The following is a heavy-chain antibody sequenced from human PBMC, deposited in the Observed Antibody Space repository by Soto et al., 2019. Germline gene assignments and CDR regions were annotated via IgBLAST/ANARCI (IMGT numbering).Heavy chain of an antibody. D-gene: IGHD2-15*01. V-gene: IGHV1-69*01. CDR2: IIPIFCTA. CDR1: GGTFSSYA. Sequence: QVQLVQSGAEVKKPGSSVKVSCKASGGTFSSYAISWVRQAPGQGLEWMGGIIPIFCTANYAQKFQGRVTITADESTSTAYMELSSLRSEDTAVYYCASLGYCSGGSCYSSPYYYYGMDVWGQGTTVTVSS. CDR3: ASLGYCSGGSCYSSPYYYYGMDV. J-gene: IGHJ6*02.